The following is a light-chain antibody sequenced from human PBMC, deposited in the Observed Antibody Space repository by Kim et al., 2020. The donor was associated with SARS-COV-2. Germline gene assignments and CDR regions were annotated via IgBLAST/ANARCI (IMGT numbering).Light chain of an antibody. V-gene: IGLV3-19*01. Sequence: SSELTQDPAVSVALGQTVRITCQGDSLRSYYASWYQQKPGQAPVLVIYDKNNRPSGIPDRFSGSSSGNTASLTITGAQAEDEADYYCNSRDSSGTHLVFG. CDR1: SLRSYY. CDR3: NSRDSSGTHLV. CDR2: DKN. J-gene: IGLJ3*02.